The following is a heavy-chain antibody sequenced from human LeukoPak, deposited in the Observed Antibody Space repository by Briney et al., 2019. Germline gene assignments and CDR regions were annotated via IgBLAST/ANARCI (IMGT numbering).Heavy chain of an antibody. Sequence: PGGSLRLSCAASGFTFSSYWMSWVRQAPGKGLEWVANIKQDGSEKYYVDSVKGRFTISRDNAKNSLYLQMNSLRAEDTAVYYCARDSNVATAPGGYYGMDVWGQGTTVTISS. J-gene: IGHJ6*02. CDR2: IKQDGSEK. V-gene: IGHV3-7*01. CDR1: GFTFSSYW. D-gene: IGHD5-12*01. CDR3: ARDSNVATAPGGYYGMDV.